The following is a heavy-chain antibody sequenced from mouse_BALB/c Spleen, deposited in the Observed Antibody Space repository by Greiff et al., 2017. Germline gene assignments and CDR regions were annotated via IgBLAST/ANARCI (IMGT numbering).Heavy chain of an antibody. CDR3: ANRYDY. CDR2: ISSGGSYT. Sequence: EVQGVESGGGLVKPGGSLKLSCAASGFTFSSYAMSWVRQSPEKRLEWVAEISSGGSYTYYPDTVTGRFTISRDNAKNTLYLEMSSLRSEDTAMYYCANRYDYWGQGTLVTVSA. J-gene: IGHJ3*01. D-gene: IGHD2-14*01. V-gene: IGHV5-9-4*01. CDR1: GFTFSSYA.